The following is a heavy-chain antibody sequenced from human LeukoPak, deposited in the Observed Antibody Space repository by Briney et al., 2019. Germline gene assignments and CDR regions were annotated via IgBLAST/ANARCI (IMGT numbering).Heavy chain of an antibody. CDR3: ARDQRYCSSTSCPYWFDP. CDR1: GFTFDDYG. CDR2: INWNGGST. Sequence: GGSLRLSCGASGFTFDDYGMSWVRQAPGKGREWVSGINWNGGSTGYADSVKGRFTISRDNAKNSLYLQMNSLRAQATALYYCARDQRYCSSTSCPYWFDPWGQGTLVTVST. J-gene: IGHJ5*02. D-gene: IGHD2-2*01. V-gene: IGHV3-20*04.